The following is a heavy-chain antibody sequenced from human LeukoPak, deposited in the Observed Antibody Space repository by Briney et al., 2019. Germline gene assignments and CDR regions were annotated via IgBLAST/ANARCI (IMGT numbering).Heavy chain of an antibody. CDR3: ARGPLTYRITMIVVVPPAFDY. V-gene: IGHV4-34*01. D-gene: IGHD3-22*01. CDR2: INHSGST. J-gene: IGHJ4*02. Sequence: SETLSLTCAVYGGSFSGYYWSWIRQPPGKGLEWIGEINHSGSTNYNPSLKSRVTISVDTSKNQFSLKLSSVTAADTAVYYCARGPLTYRITMIVVVPPAFDYWGQGTLVTVSS. CDR1: GGSFSGYY.